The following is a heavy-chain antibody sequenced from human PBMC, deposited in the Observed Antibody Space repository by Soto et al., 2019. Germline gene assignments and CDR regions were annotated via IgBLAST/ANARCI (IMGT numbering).Heavy chain of an antibody. V-gene: IGHV4-38-2*01. D-gene: IGHD6-6*01. CDR2: IYHSGST. Sequence: SETLSLSCAVSGYSISSGYYWGWIRQPPGKGLEWIGSIYHSGSTYYNPSPKSRVTISVDTSKNQFSLKLSSVTAADTAVYYCARADGQQLAVFDYWGQGPLVTVSS. CDR3: ARADGQQLAVFDY. CDR1: GYSISSGYY. J-gene: IGHJ4*02.